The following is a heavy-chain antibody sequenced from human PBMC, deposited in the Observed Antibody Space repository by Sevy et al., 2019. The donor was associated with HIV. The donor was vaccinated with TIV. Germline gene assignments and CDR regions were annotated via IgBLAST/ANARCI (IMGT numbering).Heavy chain of an antibody. D-gene: IGHD3-22*01. CDR2: ISGSGTRT. Sequence: GGSLRLSCAVSGFSFDSYGMTWVRQAPGKGLEWVSGISGSGTRTYYADSVKGRFIISRDNSKNTLYLQMNSLRSEDTAIYFWGEGGGGHYDPDEIGYYFYYYNMDVWGKGTTVTVSS. J-gene: IGHJ6*03. CDR3: GEGGGGHYDPDEIGYYFYYYNMDV. V-gene: IGHV3-23*01. CDR1: GFSFDSYG.